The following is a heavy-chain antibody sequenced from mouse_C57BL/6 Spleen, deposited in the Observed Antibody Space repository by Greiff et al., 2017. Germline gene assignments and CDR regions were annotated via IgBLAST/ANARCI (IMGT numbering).Heavy chain of an antibody. CDR2: INPYNGGT. CDR1: GYTFTDYY. CDR3: ARGDYGSLYYFDY. V-gene: IGHV1-19*01. D-gene: IGHD1-1*01. Sequence: EVQLQQSGPVLVKPGASVKMSCKASGYTFTDYYMNWVKQSHGKSLEWIGVINPYNGGTSYNQKFKGKATLTVDKSSSAAYMELTSLTSEDSAVYYCARGDYGSLYYFDYWGQGTTLTVSS. J-gene: IGHJ2*01.